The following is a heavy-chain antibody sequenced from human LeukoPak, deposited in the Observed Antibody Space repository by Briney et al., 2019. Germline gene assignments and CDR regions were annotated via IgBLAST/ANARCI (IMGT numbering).Heavy chain of an antibody. D-gene: IGHD5-18*01. J-gene: IGHJ4*02. Sequence: SETLPLTCTVSGGSISSGDYYWSWIRQHPGKGLEWIGCIYYSGSTYYNPSLKSRVTISVDTSKNHVSLKLNSVTAADTAVYYCARDSGYSYGPFDNWGQGTLVTVSS. CDR2: IYYSGST. CDR3: ARDSGYSYGPFDN. CDR1: GGSISSGDYY. V-gene: IGHV4-31*03.